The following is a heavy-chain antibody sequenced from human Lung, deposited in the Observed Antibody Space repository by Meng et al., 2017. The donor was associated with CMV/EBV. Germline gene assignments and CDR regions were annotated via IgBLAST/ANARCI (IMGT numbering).Heavy chain of an antibody. D-gene: IGHD3-3*01. CDR1: GFTFSSYS. V-gene: IGHV3-21*01. Sequence: GESXKISXAASGFTFSSYSMNWVRQAPGKGLEWVSSISSSSSYIYYADSVKGRFTISRDNAKNSLYLQMNSLRAEDTAVYYCARSDDFWSGYYRGRRDYYYYGMDVWGQGXTVTV. CDR3: ARSDDFWSGYYRGRRDYYYYGMDV. J-gene: IGHJ6*02. CDR2: ISSSSSYI.